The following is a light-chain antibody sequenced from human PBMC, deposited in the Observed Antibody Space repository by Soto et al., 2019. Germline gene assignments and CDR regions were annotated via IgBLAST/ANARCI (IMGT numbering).Light chain of an antibody. Sequence: ETVLTQSPGTLSLSPGERATLSCRASQSISSVYLAWYQQKPGQAPRLLIYGTSSRATGIPDRFSGSGSETDFTLPISRLEPEDFAVYYCQQYASSPRTFGEGNKVEF. CDR3: QQYASSPRT. CDR1: QSISSVY. J-gene: IGKJ1*01. CDR2: GTS. V-gene: IGKV3-20*01.